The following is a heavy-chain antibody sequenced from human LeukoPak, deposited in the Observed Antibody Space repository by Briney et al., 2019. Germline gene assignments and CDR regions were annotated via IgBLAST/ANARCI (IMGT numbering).Heavy chain of an antibody. CDR1: GYGFTSYW. V-gene: IGHV5-51*01. CDR2: IYPGDSDT. D-gene: IGHD6-19*01. Sequence: GVALQISSQGSGYGFTSYWIGWVRPMPGKGREWMGIIYPGDSDTRYSPSFQGQVTISADKSISTAYLQWSSLKPSDTAMYYCARYSSGWYENQLYYWGQGTLVTVSS. CDR3: ARYSSGWYENQLYY. J-gene: IGHJ4*02.